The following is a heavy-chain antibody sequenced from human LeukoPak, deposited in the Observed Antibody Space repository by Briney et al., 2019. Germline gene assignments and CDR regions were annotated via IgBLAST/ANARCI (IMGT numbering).Heavy chain of an antibody. J-gene: IGHJ4*02. V-gene: IGHV3-23*01. CDR2: ISGSGDTT. D-gene: IGHD3-10*01. CDR3: AKDNYNYYGSGSYYNFDY. CDR1: GFTFSSYA. Sequence: GWSLRLSCAASGFTFSSYAMSWVRQAPGKGLEWASAISGSGDTTYYADSVKGRFTVSRDNSKNTLYLQMNSLRAEDAAVYYCAKDNYNYYGSGSYYNFDYWGQGTLVTVSS.